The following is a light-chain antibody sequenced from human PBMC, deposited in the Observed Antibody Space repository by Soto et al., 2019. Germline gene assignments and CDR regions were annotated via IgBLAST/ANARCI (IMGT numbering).Light chain of an antibody. J-gene: IGKJ4*01. CDR2: DAS. Sequence: EIVLTQSPATLSLSPGERATLSCRASQSVSSYLAWYQQKPGQAPRLLIYDASNRATGIPARFSGSGSGTDFTLTISSLEPEDFAVYYCQQYNNWPPVTFGGGTEVEIK. CDR1: QSVSSY. V-gene: IGKV3-11*01. CDR3: QQYNNWPPVT.